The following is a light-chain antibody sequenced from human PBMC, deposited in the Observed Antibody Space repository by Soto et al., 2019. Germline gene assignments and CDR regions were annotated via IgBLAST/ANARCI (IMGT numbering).Light chain of an antibody. CDR1: QAISNY. CDR3: QKYNSAPLT. J-gene: IGKJ3*01. V-gene: IGKV1-27*01. CDR2: ATS. Sequence: DVPMTQSPSSLSASVGDRVTITCRASQAISNYVAWYQQKPGKVPKLLIYATSTLQSGVPSRFSGSGSGTDFTLTISSLQPEDVATYYCQKYNSAPLTFGPGTKVDIK.